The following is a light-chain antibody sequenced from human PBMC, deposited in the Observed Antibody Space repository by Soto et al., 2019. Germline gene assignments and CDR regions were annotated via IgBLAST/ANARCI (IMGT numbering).Light chain of an antibody. J-gene: IGKJ4*01. CDR2: SAS. CDR3: LQESNYPLT. CDR1: QGVRDD. V-gene: IGKV1-6*01. Sequence: SQITQSPSSLSASVRDSVTITCRASQGVRDDVGWYQQKPGKAPKLLIYSASTLQSGVPSRFSGSGSGTDFTLTISCLQPEDFATYYCLQESNYPLTFGGGTKVEIK.